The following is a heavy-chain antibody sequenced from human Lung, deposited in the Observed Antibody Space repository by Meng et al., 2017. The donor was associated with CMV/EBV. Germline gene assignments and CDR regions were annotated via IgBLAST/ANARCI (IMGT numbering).Heavy chain of an antibody. CDR1: GFTFSSYW. CDR3: AREQPNSDAFDI. D-gene: IGHD4-23*01. J-gene: IGHJ3*02. Sequence: GGSLRLSCAASGFTFSSYWMHWVRQAPGKGLVWVSRINSDGSSTSYADSVKGRFTISRDNAKNTLYLQMNSLRAEDTAVYYCAREQPNSDAFDIWGQGTMVTRLL. V-gene: IGHV3-74*01. CDR2: INSDGSST.